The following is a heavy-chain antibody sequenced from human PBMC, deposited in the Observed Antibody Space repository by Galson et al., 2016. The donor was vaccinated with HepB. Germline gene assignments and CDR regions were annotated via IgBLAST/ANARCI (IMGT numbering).Heavy chain of an antibody. CDR1: GLTFSSYG. CDR3: AKRGSRAGDTWITMIRGDQIYYFDY. D-gene: IGHD3-10*01. J-gene: IGHJ4*02. V-gene: IGHV3-23*01. Sequence: LRLSCAASGLTFSSYGMSWVRQAPGKGLEWVSSISGSGGSTYNADSVKGRFTISRDNSKNTLYLQMNSLRAEDTAVYYCAKRGSRAGDTWITMIRGDQIYYFDYWGQGTLVTVSS. CDR2: ISGSGGST.